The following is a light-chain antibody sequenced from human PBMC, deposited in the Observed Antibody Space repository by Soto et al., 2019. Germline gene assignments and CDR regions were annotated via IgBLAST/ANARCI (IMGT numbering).Light chain of an antibody. J-gene: IGLJ2*01. CDR2: GNI. Sequence: QSALTQPPSVSGAPGQRVTISCTGSSSNIGAGYDVHWYQQLPGTAPKLLIYGNINRPSGVPDRFSGSRSGTSASLAITGLQAEDEADYYCQSYDSSLSASVVFGGGTKLTVL. CDR3: QSYDSSLSASVV. CDR1: SSNIGAGYD. V-gene: IGLV1-40*01.